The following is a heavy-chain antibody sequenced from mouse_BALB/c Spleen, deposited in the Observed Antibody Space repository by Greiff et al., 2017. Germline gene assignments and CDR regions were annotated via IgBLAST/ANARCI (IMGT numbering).Heavy chain of an antibody. V-gene: IGHV1-87*01. D-gene: IGHD1-1*02. CDR3: ARSGGNPYYFDY. Sequence: QVQLQQSGAELARPGASVKLSCKASGYTFTSYWMQWVKQRPGQGLEWIGAIYPGDGDTRYTQKFKGKATLTADKSSSTAYMQLSSLASEDSAVYYCARSGGNPYYFDYWGQGTTLTVSS. J-gene: IGHJ2*01. CDR2: IYPGDGDT. CDR1: GYTFTSYW.